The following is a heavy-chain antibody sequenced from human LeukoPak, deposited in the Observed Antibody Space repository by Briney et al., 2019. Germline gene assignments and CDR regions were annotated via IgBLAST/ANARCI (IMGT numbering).Heavy chain of an antibody. J-gene: IGHJ4*02. CDR2: ITNDNNTI. CDR3: ARDRMGGSFDY. CDR1: GFAFSTYA. D-gene: IGHD2-15*01. V-gene: IGHV3-48*01. Sequence: GGSLRLSCAASGFAFSTYAMNWVRQAPGKGLEWVAFITNDNNTIHYADSMKGRFTISRDNAENSLYLQMNSLSAEDTAVYYCARDRMGGSFDYWGQGTLVTVSS.